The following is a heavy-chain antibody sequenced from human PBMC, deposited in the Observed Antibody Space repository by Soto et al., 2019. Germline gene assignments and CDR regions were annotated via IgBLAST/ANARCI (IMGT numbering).Heavy chain of an antibody. Sequence: ESGPTLVNPTQTLTLTCSFSGFSLKTSGVGVGWIRQPPGRALEWLALIYWDDDKRYSPSLKNRLTITKDTSKNQVVLTMANMDPVDTATYYCAHGRTFGVVLNWFDPWGQGTPVTVSS. CDR3: AHGRTFGVVLNWFDP. D-gene: IGHD3-3*01. V-gene: IGHV2-5*02. J-gene: IGHJ5*02. CDR2: IYWDDDK. CDR1: GFSLKTSGVG.